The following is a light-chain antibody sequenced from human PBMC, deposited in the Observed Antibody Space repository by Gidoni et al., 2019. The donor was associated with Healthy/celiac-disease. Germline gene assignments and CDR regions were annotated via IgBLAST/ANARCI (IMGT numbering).Light chain of an antibody. V-gene: IGLV2-23*01. CDR2: EGS. Sequence: QSALTQPASVSGSPGQSITISCTGTSSDVGSYNLVSWYQQHPGKAPKLMIYEGSKRPSGVSNRFSGSKAGNTASRTISGLQADDEADYYCCSHAGSSTWVFGGGTKLTVL. CDR3: CSHAGSSTWV. J-gene: IGLJ3*02. CDR1: SSDVGSYNL.